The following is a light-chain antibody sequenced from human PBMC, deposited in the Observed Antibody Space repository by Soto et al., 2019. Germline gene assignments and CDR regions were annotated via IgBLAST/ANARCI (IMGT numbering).Light chain of an antibody. CDR2: GAS. CDR1: QSVSSD. V-gene: IGKV3-20*01. Sequence: IVMSQSPATLSVYPWERATLSCRASQSVSSDLVWYQQKPGQAPRLLIYGASSRATGIPDRISGSGSGTDFTLTISRLEPEDFAVYYCQQYGSSPITFGQRTRLEI. J-gene: IGKJ5*01. CDR3: QQYGSSPIT.